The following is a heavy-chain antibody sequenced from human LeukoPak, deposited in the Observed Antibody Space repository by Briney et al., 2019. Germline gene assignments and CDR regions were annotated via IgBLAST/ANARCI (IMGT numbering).Heavy chain of an antibody. D-gene: IGHD3-22*01. V-gene: IGHV4-59*08. J-gene: IGHJ2*01. CDR3: ARHRYDSSAYYWYFDL. CDR2: IYYSGST. Sequence: PSETLSLTCTVSGGSISSYYWSWIRQPPGKGLEWIGYIYYSGSTNYNPSLKSRVTISVDTSKNQFSLKLSSVTAADTAVYYCARHRYDSSAYYWYFDLWGRGTLVTVSS. CDR1: GGSISSYY.